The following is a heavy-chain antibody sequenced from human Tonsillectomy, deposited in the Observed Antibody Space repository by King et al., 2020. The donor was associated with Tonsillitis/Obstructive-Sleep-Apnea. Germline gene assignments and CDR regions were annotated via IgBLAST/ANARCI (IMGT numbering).Heavy chain of an antibody. CDR1: GGSISSYY. D-gene: IGHD3-22*01. CDR2: IYYSGST. Sequence: VQLQESGPGLVKPSETLSLTCTVSGGSISSYYWSWIRQPPGKGLEWIRYIYYSGSTNYNPSLKSRVTISVDTSKNQFSLKLSSVTAADTAVYYCARDQRGYSPPYYYYYYMDVWGKGTTVTVSS. CDR3: ARDQRGYSPPYYYYYYMDV. J-gene: IGHJ6*03. V-gene: IGHV4-59*01.